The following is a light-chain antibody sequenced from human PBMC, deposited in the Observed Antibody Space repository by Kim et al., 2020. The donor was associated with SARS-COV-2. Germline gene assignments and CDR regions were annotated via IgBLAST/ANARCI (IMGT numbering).Light chain of an antibody. CDR3: SSYAGSSLYV. CDR2: EVS. J-gene: IGLJ1*01. Sequence: GQSVTNSCTGPSSDVGGYNYVSWYQQHPGKAPKLMIYEVSQRPSGVPDRFSGSKSGNTASLTVSGLQAEDDADYYCSSYAGSSLYVFGAGTKVTVL. CDR1: SSDVGGYNY. V-gene: IGLV2-8*01.